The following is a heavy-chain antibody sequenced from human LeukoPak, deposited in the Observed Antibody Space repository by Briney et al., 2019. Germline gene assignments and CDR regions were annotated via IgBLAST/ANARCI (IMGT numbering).Heavy chain of an antibody. J-gene: IGHJ4*02. Sequence: GRSLRLSCAASGFTFDDHAMHWVRQAPGKGLEWVSGISCNSGSIGYADSVKGRFIISRDNAKNSLYLLMSSLRPEDTALYYCARGVYRGYPHYFDYWGQGTLVTVSS. V-gene: IGHV3-9*01. CDR3: ARGVYRGYPHYFDY. CDR1: GFTFDDHA. CDR2: ISCNSGSI. D-gene: IGHD5-12*01.